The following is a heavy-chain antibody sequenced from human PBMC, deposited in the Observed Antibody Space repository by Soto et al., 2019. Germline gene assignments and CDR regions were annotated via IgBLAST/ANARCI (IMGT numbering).Heavy chain of an antibody. Sequence: EVQLLESGGGLVQPGGSLRLSCAASGFTFSSYAMRWVRQAPGKGLEWVSVTSSSGGATYYADSVKGRLTISRDNSMAALYLQMGSLTAEDTAVYCCAKDRPSTNSPYGMDVWGQGTTVTVSS. CDR1: GFTFSSYA. CDR3: AKDRPSTNSPYGMDV. V-gene: IGHV3-23*01. CDR2: TSSSGGAT. J-gene: IGHJ6*02.